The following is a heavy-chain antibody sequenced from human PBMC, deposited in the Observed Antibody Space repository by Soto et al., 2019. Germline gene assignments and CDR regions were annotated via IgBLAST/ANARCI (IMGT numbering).Heavy chain of an antibody. CDR2: IRSKPYGETT. CDR3: TRSYCSGSSCNNYNYYGMDV. V-gene: IGHV3-49*04. D-gene: IGHD2-15*01. CDR1: GFIFGDYA. J-gene: IGHJ6*02. Sequence: EVQLVESGGGLAQPGRSLRLSCKVSGFIFGDYAVSWVREAPGKGLQWVGFIRSKPYGETTEYAASVKGRFTFSRDDSKNIAYLQMNSLKTEDTAVYYCTRSYCSGSSCNNYNYYGMDVWGQGTTVTVS.